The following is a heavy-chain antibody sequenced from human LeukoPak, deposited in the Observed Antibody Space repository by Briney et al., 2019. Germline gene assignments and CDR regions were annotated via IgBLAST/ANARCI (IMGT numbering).Heavy chain of an antibody. CDR1: GYTFTSYG. V-gene: IGHV1-18*01. Sequence: ASVKVSCKASGYTFTSYGITWVRQAPGQGLEWMGWISAYNGNTNYAQKFQGRVTMTRNTSISTAYMELSSLRSEDTAVYYCARVDPSIVGANDYWGQGTLVTVSS. CDR2: ISAYNGNT. CDR3: ARVDPSIVGANDY. D-gene: IGHD1-26*01. J-gene: IGHJ4*02.